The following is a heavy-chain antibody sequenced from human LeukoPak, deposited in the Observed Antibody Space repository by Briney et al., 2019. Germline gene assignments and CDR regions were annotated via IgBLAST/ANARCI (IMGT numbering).Heavy chain of an antibody. J-gene: IGHJ6*03. CDR3: ARDGGYSSSWAPYYYYYYMDV. V-gene: IGHV3-64*01. CDR1: GFTFSSYA. CDR2: ISSNGGST. D-gene: IGHD6-13*01. Sequence: AGGSLRLSCAASGFTFSSYAMHWVRQAPGKGLEYVSAISSNGGSTYYANSVKGRFTISRDNSKNTLYLQMGSLRAEDMAVHYCARDGGYSSSWAPYYYYYYMDVWGKGTTVTISS.